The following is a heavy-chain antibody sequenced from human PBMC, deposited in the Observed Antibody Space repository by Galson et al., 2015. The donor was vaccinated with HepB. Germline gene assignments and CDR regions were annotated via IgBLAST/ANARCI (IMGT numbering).Heavy chain of an antibody. V-gene: IGHV3-53*04. D-gene: IGHD3-10*01. CDR3: ASAGRYYYGSGSYFDY. CDR1: GFNVSSKY. CDR2: IYSGGST. J-gene: IGHJ4*02. Sequence: SLRLSCAVSGFNVSSKYMSWVRQAPGKGLEWVSVIYSGGSTYYADSVKGRFTISRHNSKNTLYLQMNSLRAQDTAVYYCASAGRYYYGSGSYFDYWGQGTLVTVSS.